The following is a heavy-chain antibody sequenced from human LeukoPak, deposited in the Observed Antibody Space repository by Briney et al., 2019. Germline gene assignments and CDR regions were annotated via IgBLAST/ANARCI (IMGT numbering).Heavy chain of an antibody. J-gene: IGHJ4*02. CDR3: ARDRMKPPRAFDH. CDR1: GGSISSGGYY. V-gene: IGHV4-31*03. D-gene: IGHD1-14*01. CDR2: IYYSGST. Sequence: PSQTLSLTCTVSGGSISSGGYYWSWIRQHPGKGLEWIGYIYYSGSTYYNPSLKSRVTISVDTSKNQFSLKLSSVTAADTAVYYCARDRMKPPRAFDHWGQGTLVTVYS.